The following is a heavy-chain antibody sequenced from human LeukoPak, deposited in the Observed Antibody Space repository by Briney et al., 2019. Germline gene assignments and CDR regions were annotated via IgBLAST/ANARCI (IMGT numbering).Heavy chain of an antibody. V-gene: IGHV4-59*01. CDR3: ARDRDYYYGMDV. J-gene: IGHJ6*02. Sequence: SETLSLTCTVSGGSISSYYWSWIRQPPGKGLEWIGYIYYSGSTNYNPSLKSRVTISVDTSKNQFSLKLSSVTAADTAVYYCARDRDYYYGMDVWGQGTTVTVSS. CDR2: IYYSGST. CDR1: GGSISSYY.